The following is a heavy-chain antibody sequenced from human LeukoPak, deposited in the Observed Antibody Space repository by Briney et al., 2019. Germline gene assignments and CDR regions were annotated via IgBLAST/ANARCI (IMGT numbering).Heavy chain of an antibody. CDR1: GYTFTSYY. D-gene: IGHD3-3*01. V-gene: IGHV1-46*01. CDR3: ARGDFWSGYYRGPDAFDI. Sequence: GASAKVSCKASGYTFTSYYMHWVRQAPGQGLEWMGIINPSGGSTSYAQKFQGRVTMTRDTSTSTVYMELSSLRSEDTAVYYCARGDFWSGYYRGPDAFDIWGQGTMVTVSS. CDR2: INPSGGST. J-gene: IGHJ3*02.